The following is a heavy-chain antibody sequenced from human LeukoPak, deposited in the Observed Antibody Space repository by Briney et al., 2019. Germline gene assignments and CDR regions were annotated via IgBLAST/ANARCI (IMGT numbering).Heavy chain of an antibody. CDR2: INPNSGGT. J-gene: IGHJ4*02. Sequence: ASVKVSCKASGYTFSDYQIHWVRQAPGQGLEWMGWINPNSGGTNYAQKFQGRVTMTRDTSISTAYMELSRLRSDDTAVYYCASDSSGYYAHFDYWGQGTLVTVSS. CDR1: GYTFSDYQ. V-gene: IGHV1-2*02. D-gene: IGHD3-22*01. CDR3: ASDSSGYYAHFDY.